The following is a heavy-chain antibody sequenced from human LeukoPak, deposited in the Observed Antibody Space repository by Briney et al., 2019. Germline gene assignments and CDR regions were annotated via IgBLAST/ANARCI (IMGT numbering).Heavy chain of an antibody. CDR3: ARVGLWPYFDY. CDR1: GGTFSSYA. CDR2: IIPIFGTA. Sequence: SVKVSCKASGGTFSSYAISWVRQAPGQGLEGMGGIIPIFGTANYAQKFQGRVTITADKSTSTAYMELSSLRSEDTAVYYCARVGLWPYFDYWGQGTLVTVSS. J-gene: IGHJ4*02. V-gene: IGHV1-69*06. D-gene: IGHD5-18*01.